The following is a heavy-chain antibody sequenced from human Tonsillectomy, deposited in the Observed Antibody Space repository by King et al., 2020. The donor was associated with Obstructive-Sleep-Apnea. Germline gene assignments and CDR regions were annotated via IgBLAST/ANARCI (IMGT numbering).Heavy chain of an antibody. CDR2: IWYDGSNK. D-gene: IGHD1-26*01. CDR3: AREGVEYSGSYPDFDY. CDR1: GFTFSSYG. V-gene: IGHV3-33*01. J-gene: IGHJ4*02. Sequence: VQLVESGRGEVQPGRSLRLSCAASGFTFSSYGMHWVRQAPGKGLEWVAVIWYDGSNKYYADSVKGRFTISRDNSKNTLYLQMNSLRAEDTAVYYCAREGVEYSGSYPDFDYWGQGTLVTVSS.